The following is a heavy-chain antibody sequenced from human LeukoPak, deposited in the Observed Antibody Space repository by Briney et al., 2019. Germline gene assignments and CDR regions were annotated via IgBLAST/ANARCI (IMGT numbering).Heavy chain of an antibody. Sequence: GGSLRLSCAASGFTFSSYAMSWVRQAPGKGLEWVSSISRSGHSPWYADSVKGRFTISRDNSKNTLYLQMNSLRAEDTAVYYCAKDGSGWYYFDYWGQGTLVIVSS. J-gene: IGHJ4*02. D-gene: IGHD6-19*01. CDR1: GFTFSSYA. V-gene: IGHV3-23*01. CDR3: AKDGSGWYYFDY. CDR2: ISRSGHSP.